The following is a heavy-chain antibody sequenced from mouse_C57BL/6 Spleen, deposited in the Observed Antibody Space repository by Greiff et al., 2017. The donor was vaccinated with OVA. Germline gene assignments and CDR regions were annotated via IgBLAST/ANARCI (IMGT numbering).Heavy chain of an antibody. CDR2: IHPNSGST. D-gene: IGHD1-1*01. Sequence: QVQLQQPGAELVKPGASVKLSCKASGYTFTSYWMHWVKQRPGQGLEWIGMIHPNSGSTNYNEKFKSKATLTVDKSSSTAYMQLSSLTSEDSAVYYCAREDGSRRGTWFAYWGQGTLVTVSA. CDR3: AREDGSRRGTWFAY. J-gene: IGHJ3*01. V-gene: IGHV1-64*01. CDR1: GYTFTSYW.